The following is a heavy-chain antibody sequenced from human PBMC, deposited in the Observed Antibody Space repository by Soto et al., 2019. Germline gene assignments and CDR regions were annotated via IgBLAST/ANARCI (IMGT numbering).Heavy chain of an antibody. J-gene: IGHJ4*02. CDR3: ARDGRGLGKLSLFEY. CDR1: GFNVNTDY. CDR2: IYNGEST. D-gene: IGHD3-16*01. V-gene: IGHV3-53*01. Sequence: EVQLVESGGGLIQPGGSLRPSCAASGFNVNTDYMNWVRQTPGKGLEWVSFIYNGESTHYADSVKGRFTISSDKSKNTLYLQMNSLRVEDTAVYYCARDGRGLGKLSLFEYWGQGTLVTVSS.